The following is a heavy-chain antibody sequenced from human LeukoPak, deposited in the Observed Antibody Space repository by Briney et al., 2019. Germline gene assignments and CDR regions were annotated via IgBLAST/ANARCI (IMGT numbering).Heavy chain of an antibody. CDR2: MYPNSGST. D-gene: IGHD6-19*01. CDR1: VCTVTSYD. Sequence: LVKVSCKASVCTVTSYDINWCRQASGQGPEWMGWMYPNSGSTGYAQKFQGRVTMTRDTSMTTAYMELSSLRSEDTAVYYCARGFHPPPRLEPYYFNSWGQGTLVTVSS. CDR3: ARGFHPPPRLEPYYFNS. V-gene: IGHV1-8*01. J-gene: IGHJ4*02.